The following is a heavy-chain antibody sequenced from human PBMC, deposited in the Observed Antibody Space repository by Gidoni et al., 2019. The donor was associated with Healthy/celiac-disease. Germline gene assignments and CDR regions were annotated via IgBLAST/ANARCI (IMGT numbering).Heavy chain of an antibody. V-gene: IGHV4-39*01. D-gene: IGHD2-2*01. CDR1: GGSISSSRYY. CDR3: ARHVTGDIVVVPAAPEGYFDY. Sequence: GPGLVKPSETLSLTCTVSGGSISSSRYYWGWIRQPPGKGLEWIGSIYYSGSTYYNPSLKRRVTISVDTSKNQFSLKLSSVTAADTAVYYCARHVTGDIVVVPAAPEGYFDYWGQGTLVTVSS. CDR2: IYYSGST. J-gene: IGHJ4*02.